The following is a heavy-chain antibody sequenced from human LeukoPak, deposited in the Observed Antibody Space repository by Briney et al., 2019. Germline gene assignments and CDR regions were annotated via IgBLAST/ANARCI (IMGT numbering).Heavy chain of an antibody. J-gene: IGHJ4*02. CDR3: ARDLGGLIAY. D-gene: IGHD3-16*01. CDR2: IYTSGST. CDR1: GFTFSSYA. V-gene: IGHV4-4*08. Sequence: PGGSLRLSCAASGFTFSSYAMSWVRQAPGKGLEWIGRIYTSGSTNYNPSLKSRVTISVDTSKNQFSPKLSSVTAADTAVYYCARDLGGLIAYWGQGTLVTVSS.